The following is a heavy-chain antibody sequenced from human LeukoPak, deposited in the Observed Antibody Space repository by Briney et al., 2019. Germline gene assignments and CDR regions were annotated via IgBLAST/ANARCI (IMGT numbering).Heavy chain of an antibody. J-gene: IGHJ5*02. CDR1: RFTFSIYD. V-gene: IGHV3-23*01. D-gene: IGHD4-17*01. CDR3: TKDDYGEIWFDP. Sequence: PGGSLTLSCAASRFTFSIYDMNWVRHAPAKGPEWVSGISSSGVNTYYADSVKGRFTISRDNSKNTLYLQMNSLRVEDTAIYYCTKDDYGEIWFDPWGQGTLVTVSS. CDR2: ISSSGVNT.